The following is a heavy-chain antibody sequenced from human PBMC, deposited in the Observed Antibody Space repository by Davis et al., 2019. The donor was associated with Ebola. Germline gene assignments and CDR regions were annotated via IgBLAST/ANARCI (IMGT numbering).Heavy chain of an antibody. D-gene: IGHD3-9*01. Sequence: MPSETLSLTCAVSDGSISSSNWWSWVRQPPGKGLEWIGEIYYSGSTNYNPSLKSRVTISVDTSKNQFSLKLSSVTAADTAVYYCARDAIKLRYFDWSLDYWGQGTLVTVSS. CDR2: IYYSGST. V-gene: IGHV4-4*02. J-gene: IGHJ4*02. CDR1: DGSISSSNW. CDR3: ARDAIKLRYFDWSLDY.